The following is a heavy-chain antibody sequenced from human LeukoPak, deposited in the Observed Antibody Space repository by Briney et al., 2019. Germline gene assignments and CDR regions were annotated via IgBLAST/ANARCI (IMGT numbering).Heavy chain of an antibody. CDR1: GFTFSDYS. J-gene: IGHJ4*02. Sequence: GGSLRLSCAASGFTFSDYSMNWIRQAPGKGLEWVSYISSSGSTIYYADSVKGRFTISRDNAKNSPHLQMNSLRAEDTAVYYCARESRGDGYNYDYWGQGTLSPSPQ. CDR3: ARESRGDGYNYDY. V-gene: IGHV3-11*04. CDR2: ISSSGSTI. D-gene: IGHD5-24*01.